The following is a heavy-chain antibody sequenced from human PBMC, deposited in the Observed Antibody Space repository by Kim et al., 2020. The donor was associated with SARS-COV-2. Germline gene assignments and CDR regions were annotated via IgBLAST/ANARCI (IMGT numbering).Heavy chain of an antibody. D-gene: IGHD3-10*01. J-gene: IGHJ4*02. V-gene: IGHV1-3*01. CDR3: ARPGITMVRGAGGLFDY. Sequence: ASVKVSCKASGYTFTSYAMHWVRQAPGQRLEWMGWINAGNGNTKYSQKFQGRVTITRDTSASTAYMELSSLRSEDTAVYYCARPGITMVRGAGGLFDYWGQGTLVTVSS. CDR1: GYTFTSYA. CDR2: INAGNGNT.